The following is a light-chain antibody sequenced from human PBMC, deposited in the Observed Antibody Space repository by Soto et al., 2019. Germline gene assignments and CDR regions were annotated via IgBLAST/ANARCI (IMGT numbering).Light chain of an antibody. V-gene: IGLV2-18*02. CDR1: SSDVGSYNR. CDR3: NSYTSSSTYV. CDR2: EVS. Sequence: ALAQPPSVSGSPGHSVTISCTGTSSDVGSYNRVSWYQQPPGTAPKLMIYEVSNRPSGVPDRFSGSKSGNTASLTISGLQAEDEADYYCNSYTSSSTYVFGTGTKVTVL. J-gene: IGLJ1*01.